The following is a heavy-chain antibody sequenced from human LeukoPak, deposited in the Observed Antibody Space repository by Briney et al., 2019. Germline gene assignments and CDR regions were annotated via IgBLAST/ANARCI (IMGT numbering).Heavy chain of an antibody. CDR2: IYYSGNT. J-gene: IGHJ4*02. CDR3: ASRTYSSGWYYFDY. D-gene: IGHD6-19*01. Sequence: PSETLSLTCTVSGDSINSYYWSWIRQPPGKGLEWIGYIYYSGNTNYNPSLKSRVTISVDTSKNQFSLKLSSVTAADTAVYYCASRTYSSGWYYFDYWGQGTLVTVSS. V-gene: IGHV4-59*08. CDR1: GDSINSYY.